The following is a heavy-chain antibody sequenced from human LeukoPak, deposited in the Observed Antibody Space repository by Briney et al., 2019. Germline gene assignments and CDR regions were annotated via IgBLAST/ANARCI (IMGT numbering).Heavy chain of an antibody. CDR1: GFTFSSYG. Sequence: GGSLRLSCAAPGFTFSSYGMSWVRQAPGKGLEWVSAISGSGGSTYYADSVKGRFTISRDNAKNSLYLQMNSLRAEDTAVYYCAELGITMIGGVWGKGTTVTISS. CDR2: ISGSGGST. CDR3: AELGITMIGGV. D-gene: IGHD3-10*02. J-gene: IGHJ6*04. V-gene: IGHV3-23*01.